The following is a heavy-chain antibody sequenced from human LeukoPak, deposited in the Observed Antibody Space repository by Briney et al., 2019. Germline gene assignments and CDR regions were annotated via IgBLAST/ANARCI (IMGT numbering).Heavy chain of an antibody. CDR3: ARRAYSSGYYFFDY. Sequence: PSETLSLTCTVSGGSISSYFWNWIRQPPGKEPEWIGYIYYSGSTNYNPSLKSRVTISIDTSKNQFSLKLSSVTAADTAVYYCARRAYSSGYYFFDYWGQGTLVTVSS. CDR2: IYYSGST. CDR1: GGSISSYF. D-gene: IGHD3-22*01. J-gene: IGHJ4*02. V-gene: IGHV4-59*01.